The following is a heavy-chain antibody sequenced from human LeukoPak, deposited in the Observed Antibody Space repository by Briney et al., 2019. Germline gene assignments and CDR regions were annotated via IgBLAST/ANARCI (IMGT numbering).Heavy chain of an antibody. Sequence: ASVKVSCKVSGYTFTSYGISWVRQAPGQGLEWMGWISAYNGNTNYAQKLQGRVTMTTDTSTSTAYMELRSLRSDDTAVYYCARGPDYDILTGYYTPWGQGTLVTVSS. J-gene: IGHJ5*02. CDR1: GYTFTSYG. CDR3: ARGPDYDILTGYYTP. CDR2: ISAYNGNT. D-gene: IGHD3-9*01. V-gene: IGHV1-18*01.